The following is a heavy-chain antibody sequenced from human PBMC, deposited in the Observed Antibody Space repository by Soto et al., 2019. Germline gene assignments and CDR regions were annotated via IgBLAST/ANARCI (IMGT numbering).Heavy chain of an antibody. D-gene: IGHD3-22*01. Sequence: PGGSLRLSCAASGFTFSSYEMNWVRHAPGKGLEWVSYISSSGSTIYYADSVKGRFTISRDNAKNSLYLQMNSLRAEDTAVYYCAAGGYYDSSGYHPYPHYYYGMDVWGQGTTVTVSS. CDR2: ISSSGSTI. V-gene: IGHV3-48*03. CDR1: GFTFSSYE. J-gene: IGHJ6*02. CDR3: AAGGYYDSSGYHPYPHYYYGMDV.